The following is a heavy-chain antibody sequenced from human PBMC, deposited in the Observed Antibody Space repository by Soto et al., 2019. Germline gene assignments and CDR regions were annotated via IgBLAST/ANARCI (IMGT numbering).Heavy chain of an antibody. J-gene: IGHJ4*02. CDR2: MNPNSGNT. D-gene: IGHD3-22*01. Sequence: QVQLVQSGAEVKKPGASVKVSCKASGYTFTSYDINWVRQATGQGLEWMGWMNPNSGNTGYAQKFQGRVTMTRNTSISPAYMELNRLRSEDTAVYYCARVDRGRSGYYFDYWGQGTLVTVSS. CDR1: GYTFTSYD. CDR3: ARVDRGRSGYYFDY. V-gene: IGHV1-8*01.